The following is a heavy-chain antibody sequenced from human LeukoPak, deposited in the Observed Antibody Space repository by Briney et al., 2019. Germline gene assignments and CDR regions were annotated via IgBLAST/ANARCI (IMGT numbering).Heavy chain of an antibody. CDR1: GFTVSSNY. D-gene: IGHD3-22*01. J-gene: IGHJ4*02. CDR3: ARDRIGDSSGYYSDY. V-gene: IGHV3-53*01. Sequence: PGGSLRLSCAASGFTVSSNYMSWVRQAPGKGLEWVSVIYSGGSTYYADSVKGRFTVSRDKSENTLYLQMNSLRAEDTAVYYCARDRIGDSSGYYSDYWGQGTLVTVSS. CDR2: IYSGGST.